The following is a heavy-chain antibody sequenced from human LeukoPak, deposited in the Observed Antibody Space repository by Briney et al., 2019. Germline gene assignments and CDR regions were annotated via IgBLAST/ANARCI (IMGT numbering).Heavy chain of an antibody. CDR2: IIPIFGTA. CDR3: ARDHRDSSSSRGYYFDY. D-gene: IGHD6-6*01. Sequence: GASVKVSCKASGGTFSSYAISWGRQAPGQGLEWMGGIIPIFGTANYAQKFQGRVTITTDESTSTAYMELSSLRSEDTAVYYCARDHRDSSSSRGYYFDYWGQGTLVTVSS. V-gene: IGHV1-69*05. CDR1: GGTFSSYA. J-gene: IGHJ4*02.